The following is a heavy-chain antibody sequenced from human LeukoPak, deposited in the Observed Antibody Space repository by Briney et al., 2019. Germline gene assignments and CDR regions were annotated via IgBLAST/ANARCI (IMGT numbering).Heavy chain of an antibody. CDR1: GYTFTGYY. Sequence: GASVKVSCKASGYTFTGYYMHWVRQAPGQGLEWMGWINPNSGGTNYAQKFQGRLTMSSDTSISTAYMELSRLRSDDTAVYYCAKLTGTTTNPLSWGQGTLVTVSS. J-gene: IGHJ4*02. CDR2: INPNSGGT. D-gene: IGHD1/OR15-1a*01. V-gene: IGHV1-2*02. CDR3: AKLTGTTTNPLS.